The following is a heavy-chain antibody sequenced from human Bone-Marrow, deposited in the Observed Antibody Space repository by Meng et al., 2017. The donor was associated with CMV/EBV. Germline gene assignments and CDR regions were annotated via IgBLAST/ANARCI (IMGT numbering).Heavy chain of an antibody. J-gene: IGHJ4*02. CDR2: INGDATRT. D-gene: IGHD3-16*01. CDR1: GFTFTKHW. V-gene: IGHV3-74*01. CDR3: ARDGGSTFFDY. Sequence: GGSLRLSCAASGFTFTKHWMHWFRQAPGKGLEWVSRINGDATRTSNVDSVEGRFTITRDNAKNTVHLQMNSLGVEDTAVYYCARDGGSTFFDYWRQGVLVTVSS.